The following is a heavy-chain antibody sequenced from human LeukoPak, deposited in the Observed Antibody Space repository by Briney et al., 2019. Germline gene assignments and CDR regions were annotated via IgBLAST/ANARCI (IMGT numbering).Heavy chain of an antibody. CDR2: ISGSGGST. J-gene: IGHJ5*02. Sequence: PGGSLRLSCAASGFTFSSYGMSWVRQAPGKGLEWVSGISGSGGSTYYADSVKGRFTISRDNSKNTVYLQMNSLRAEDTAVYYCAKGRLRLGELSSVAWGQGTLVTVSS. CDR1: GFTFSSYG. CDR3: AKGRLRLGELSSVA. V-gene: IGHV3-23*01. D-gene: IGHD3-16*02.